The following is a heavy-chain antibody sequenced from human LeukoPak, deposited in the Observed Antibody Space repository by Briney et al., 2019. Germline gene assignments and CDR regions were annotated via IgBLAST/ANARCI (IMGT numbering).Heavy chain of an antibody. CDR3: ARDYGDYASAFDI. J-gene: IGHJ3*02. Sequence: APVKVSCKASGYTFTCYYMHWVRQARAPGLEWMGWINSNSESTNNAQQFQGRVNMTRDTSISTVYMELSRLRSDDTAVYYCARDYGDYASAFDIWGQGTMVTVSS. D-gene: IGHD4-17*01. CDR2: INSNSEST. CDR1: GYTFTCYY. V-gene: IGHV1-2*02.